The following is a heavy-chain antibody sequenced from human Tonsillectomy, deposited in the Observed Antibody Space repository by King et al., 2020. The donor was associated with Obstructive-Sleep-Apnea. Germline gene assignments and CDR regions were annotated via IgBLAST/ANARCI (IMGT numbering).Heavy chain of an antibody. D-gene: IGHD6-19*01. J-gene: IGHJ4*02. CDR2: IYHSGST. Sequence: VQLQESGPRLVKPSGTLSLTCAVSTDSISSSYWWSWVRQPPGKGLEWIGEIYHSGSTNYNPSLKSRVTLLVDKSKNQLSLRLTSVTAADTAVYYCAKEKTGAGHFHFWGQGTLVTVSS. V-gene: IGHV4-4*02. CDR3: AKEKTGAGHFHF. CDR1: TDSISSSYW.